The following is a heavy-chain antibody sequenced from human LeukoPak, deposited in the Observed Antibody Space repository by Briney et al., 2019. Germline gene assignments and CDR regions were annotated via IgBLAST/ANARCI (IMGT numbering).Heavy chain of an antibody. Sequence: PPETLSLTCAVYGGSFSGYYWSWIRQPPGKGLEWIGEINHSGSTNYNPSLKSRVTISVDTSKNQFSLKLSSVTAADTAVYYCARERRSSGWRDAFDIWGQGTMVTVSS. D-gene: IGHD6-19*01. CDR2: INHSGST. CDR1: GGSFSGYY. V-gene: IGHV4-34*01. J-gene: IGHJ3*02. CDR3: ARERRSSGWRDAFDI.